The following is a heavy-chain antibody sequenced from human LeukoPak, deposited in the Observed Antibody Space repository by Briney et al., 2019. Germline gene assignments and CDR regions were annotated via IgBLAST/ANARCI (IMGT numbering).Heavy chain of an antibody. J-gene: IGHJ1*01. CDR2: IYYRGST. CDR3: ARRRYYDSTGYLD. V-gene: IGHV4-39*01. Sequence: SETLSLTCTISGDSISSSSYYWGWLRQPPGKGLEWIGDIYYRGSTYYNPSLKSRVSISIGTSNNQFSLPLNSVTAADTALYFCARRRYYDSTGYLDWGQGTLVTVSS. D-gene: IGHD3-22*01. CDR1: GDSISSSSYY.